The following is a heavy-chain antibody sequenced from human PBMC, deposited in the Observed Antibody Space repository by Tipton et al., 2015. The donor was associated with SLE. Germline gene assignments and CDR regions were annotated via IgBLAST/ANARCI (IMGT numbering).Heavy chain of an antibody. D-gene: IGHD2-2*01. CDR3: AGRGCSSTSCHDP. V-gene: IGHV4-38-2*01. Sequence: LRLSCAASGFTFSSYEMNWVRQAPGKGLEWVGSIYYSGSTYYNPSLKSRVTISVDTSKNQFSLKLSSVTAADTAVYYCAGRGCSSTSCHDPWGQGTLVTVSS. CDR2: IYYSGST. CDR1: GFTFSSYE. J-gene: IGHJ5*02.